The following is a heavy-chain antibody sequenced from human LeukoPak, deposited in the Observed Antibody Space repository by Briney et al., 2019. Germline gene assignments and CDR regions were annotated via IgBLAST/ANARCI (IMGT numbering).Heavy chain of an antibody. Sequence: ASVKVSCKTSGYTFTSYYMHWVRQAPGQGLERMGWINPNSGGTNYAQKFQGRVTMTRDTSISTAYMELSRLRSDDTAVYYCARDIRYYYYMDVWGKGTTVTVSS. V-gene: IGHV1-2*02. CDR2: INPNSGGT. J-gene: IGHJ6*03. D-gene: IGHD1-14*01. CDR3: ARDIRYYYYMDV. CDR1: GYTFTSYY.